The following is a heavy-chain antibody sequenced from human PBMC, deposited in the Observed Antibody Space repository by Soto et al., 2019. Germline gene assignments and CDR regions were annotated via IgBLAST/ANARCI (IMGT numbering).Heavy chain of an antibody. J-gene: IGHJ4*02. CDR2: ITIGGNYI. V-gene: IGHV3-21*01. Sequence: EVQLLESGGGLVTPGGSLRLSCAASGFTFSSYSMNWVRQAPGKGLEWVSSITIGGNYIYYADSVQGRFTISRDNAKNSLYLQMNSLRVEDTSVYYCARDPTVSYYFDYWGQGTLVTVSS. D-gene: IGHD4-4*01. CDR3: ARDPTVSYYFDY. CDR1: GFTFSSYS.